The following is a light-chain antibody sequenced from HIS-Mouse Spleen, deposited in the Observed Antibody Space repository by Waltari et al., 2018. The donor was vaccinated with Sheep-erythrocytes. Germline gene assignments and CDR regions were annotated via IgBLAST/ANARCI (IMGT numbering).Light chain of an antibody. Sequence: AIRMTQSPSSLSASTGDRVTITCRARQGISSYLAWYQQKPGKAPKLLIYAASTLQGGVPSRFSGSGSGTDFTLTISCLQSEDFATYYCQQYYSYPYTFGQGTKLEIK. V-gene: IGKV1-8*01. CDR1: QGISSY. CDR3: QQYYSYPYT. J-gene: IGKJ2*01. CDR2: AAS.